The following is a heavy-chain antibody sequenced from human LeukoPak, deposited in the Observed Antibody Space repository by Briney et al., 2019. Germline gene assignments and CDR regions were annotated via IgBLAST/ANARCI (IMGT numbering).Heavy chain of an antibody. J-gene: IGHJ4*02. V-gene: IGHV1-2*02. CDR1: GYTFTGYY. CDR2: INPNSGGT. D-gene: IGHD5-12*01. Sequence: ASMKVSCKASGYTFTGYYMHWVRQAPGQGLEWMGWINPNSGGTNYAQKFQGRVTMTRDTSISTAYMELSRLRSDDTAVYYCARLEGLRFPSPTPDYWGQGTLVTVSS. CDR3: ARLEGLRFPSPTPDY.